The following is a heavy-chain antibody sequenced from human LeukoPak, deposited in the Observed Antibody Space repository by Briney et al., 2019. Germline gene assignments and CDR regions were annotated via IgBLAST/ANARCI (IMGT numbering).Heavy chain of an antibody. CDR2: VYYSGIT. CDR1: GGFISTYY. CDR3: ARDTGGWSRGYLDY. V-gene: IGHV4-59*01. D-gene: IGHD2-8*02. Sequence: PSETLSLTCSVSGGFISTYYWSWIRQPPEKGLEWIGNVYYSGITNSNPSLKSRVIISVDKSKNQFSLKLTSVTAADTAVYFCARDTGGWSRGYLDYWGQGTLVTVSS. J-gene: IGHJ4*02.